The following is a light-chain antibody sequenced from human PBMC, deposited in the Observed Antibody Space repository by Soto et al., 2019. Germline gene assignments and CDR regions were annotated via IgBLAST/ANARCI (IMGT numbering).Light chain of an antibody. V-gene: IGKV3-20*01. CDR1: QSVSSSY. J-gene: IGKJ4*01. Sequence: EIVLTQSPGTLSLSPGESATLSCRASQSVSSSYLAWYQQKPGQAPRLLIYGESSRATGIPARFSGSGSGTDLNLTISRLEPEDFAVYYCQQYGSSPLTCGGGTKVDIK. CDR3: QQYGSSPLT. CDR2: GES.